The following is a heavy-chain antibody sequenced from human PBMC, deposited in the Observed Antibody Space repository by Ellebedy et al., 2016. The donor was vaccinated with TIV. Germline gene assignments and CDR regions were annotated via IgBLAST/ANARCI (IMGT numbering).Heavy chain of an antibody. V-gene: IGHV3-23*01. CDR3: ATQMWDSNY. CDR1: GFIFSSYW. D-gene: IGHD1-26*01. CDR2: ISTTGNT. Sequence: PGGSLTLSCGASGFIFSSYWMSWVRQAPGKGLEWVSAISTTGNTHYAESVRGRLTISRDNSKNTLYMQMNSLRVEDTATYYCATQMWDSNYWGQGTVVTVSS. J-gene: IGHJ4*02.